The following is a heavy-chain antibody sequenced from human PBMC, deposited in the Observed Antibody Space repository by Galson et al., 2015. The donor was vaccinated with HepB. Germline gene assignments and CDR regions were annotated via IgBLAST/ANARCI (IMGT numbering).Heavy chain of an antibody. V-gene: IGHV3-74*01. CDR2: INSDGSST. CDR1: GFTFGSYW. J-gene: IGHJ6*02. D-gene: IGHD2-2*01. Sequence: SLRLSCAASGFTFGSYWMHWVRQAPGKGLVWVSRINSDGSSTSYADSVKGRFTISRDNAKNTLYLQMNSLRAEDTAVYYCARVLGGHCSSTSCPNYYYYYGMDVWGQGTTVTVSS. CDR3: ARVLGGHCSSTSCPNYYYYYGMDV.